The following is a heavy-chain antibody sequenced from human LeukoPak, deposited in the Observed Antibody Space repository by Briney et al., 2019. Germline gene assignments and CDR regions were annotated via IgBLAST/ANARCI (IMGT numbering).Heavy chain of an antibody. CDR2: IWYDGSNK. Sequence: GGSLRLSCAASGFTFTSYGMHWVRQAPGKGLEWVALIWYDGSNKYYADSVRGRLTISRDNSKNTLYLQMNSLRAEDTAVYYCARDRGYSYAHPLDYWGQGTLVTVSS. D-gene: IGHD5-18*01. CDR3: ARDRGYSYAHPLDY. CDR1: GFTFTSYG. V-gene: IGHV3-33*01. J-gene: IGHJ4*02.